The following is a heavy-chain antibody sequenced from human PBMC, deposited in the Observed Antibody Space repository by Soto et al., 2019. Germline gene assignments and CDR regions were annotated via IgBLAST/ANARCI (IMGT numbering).Heavy chain of an antibody. CDR3: ATNYAYAEGYYWYGMAV. Sequence: EVQLVESGGGLVLPGGSLRLSCAASGFTFSRYWMHWVRQAPGKGLVWVSRINSYGSSTHYADSVKGRFTISRDNAKNTLFLQMNSPRAEDTAVYYCATNYAYAEGYYWYGMAVWGQGTTVTVSS. J-gene: IGHJ6*02. D-gene: IGHD3-16*01. CDR1: GFTFSRYW. V-gene: IGHV3-74*01. CDR2: INSYGSST.